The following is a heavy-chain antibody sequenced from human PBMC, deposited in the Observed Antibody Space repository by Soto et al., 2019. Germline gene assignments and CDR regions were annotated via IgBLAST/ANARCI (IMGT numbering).Heavy chain of an antibody. CDR2: MSRTGDNT. J-gene: IGHJ4*02. V-gene: IGHV3-23*01. CDR1: GFTFSIYA. CDR3: AKDQSNSNPLYYFDF. Sequence: GSLRLSCAASGFTFSIYAMTWVRQSPGKGLEWVSSMSRTGDNTYYADSVKGRFTISRDNSKNTLYLQMNSLRAEDTAIYYCAKDQSNSNPLYYFDFWGPGTLVTVSS. D-gene: IGHD3-22*01.